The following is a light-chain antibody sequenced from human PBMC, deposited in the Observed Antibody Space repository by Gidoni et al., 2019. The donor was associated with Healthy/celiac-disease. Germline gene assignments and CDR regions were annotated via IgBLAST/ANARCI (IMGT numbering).Light chain of an antibody. CDR1: QGISNS. J-gene: IGKJ1*01. CDR2: AAS. Sequence: DIQMTQSPSSLSASVGDRVTITCRASQGISNSLAWYQQKPGKAPKLLLYAASRLESGVPSRFSGSGSGPDYTLTISSLQPEDFATYYCQQYYRTLWTFGQGTKVEIK. V-gene: IGKV1-NL1*01. CDR3: QQYYRTLWT.